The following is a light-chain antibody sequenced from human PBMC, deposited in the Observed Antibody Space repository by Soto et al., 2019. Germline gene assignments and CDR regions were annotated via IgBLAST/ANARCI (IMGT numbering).Light chain of an antibody. CDR1: SSDVGDYNY. CDR2: DVS. Sequence: QSALTQPASVSGSPGQSITISCTGTSSDVGDYNYVSWYQQHPGKAPKLMIYDVSNRPSGVSNRFSGSKSGNTASLTISGLQAEDEADYYCSSYTSSSTHDVFGTGTKVTVL. CDR3: SSYTSSSTHDV. V-gene: IGLV2-14*01. J-gene: IGLJ1*01.